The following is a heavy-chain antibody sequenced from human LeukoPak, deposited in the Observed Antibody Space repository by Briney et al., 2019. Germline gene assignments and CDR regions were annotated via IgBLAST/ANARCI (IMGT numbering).Heavy chain of an antibody. CDR1: GFTFDDYG. J-gene: IGHJ5*02. CDR2: VNWNGGST. Sequence: GGALRLSCAASGFTFDDYGMSWVRQAPGKGREGIAGVNWNGGSTDYADSVKGRFTISRDNAKNSLYLQMNSLRAEDTALYYCVRDRCSSTSCHHSPNWFHPWGQGTLVTVSS. V-gene: IGHV3-20*04. CDR3: VRDRCSSTSCHHSPNWFHP. D-gene: IGHD2-2*01.